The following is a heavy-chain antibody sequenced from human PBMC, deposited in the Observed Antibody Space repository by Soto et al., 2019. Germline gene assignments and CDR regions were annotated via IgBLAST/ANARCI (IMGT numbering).Heavy chain of an antibody. CDR1: GFTFSSYG. CDR2: ISYDGSNK. V-gene: IGHV3-30*18. J-gene: IGHJ6*02. Sequence: QVQLVESGGGVVQPGRSLRLSCAASGFTFSSYGMHWVRQAPGKGLEWVAVISYDGSNKYYADSVKGRFTISRDNSKNTLYLQMNSLRADDTAVYYCAKTSIAARAPWRYGMDVWGQGTTVTVSS. CDR3: AKTSIAARAPWRYGMDV. D-gene: IGHD6-6*01.